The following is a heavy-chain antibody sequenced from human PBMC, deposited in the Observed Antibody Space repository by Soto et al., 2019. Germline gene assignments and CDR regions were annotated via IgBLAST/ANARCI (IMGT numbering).Heavy chain of an antibody. D-gene: IGHD3-22*01. CDR2: IYPGDSDT. V-gene: IGHV5-51*01. CDR1: GKAFTSFW. CDR3: AKQDDRGALEI. Sequence: GESLKISCKISGKAFTSFWVVWVRQMPGRGLEWMGNIYPGDSDTRYIPPFQGQVTISADKSTNTAYLQWHSLQASDTALYYCAKQDDRGALEIWGQGTKVTVSS. J-gene: IGHJ3*02.